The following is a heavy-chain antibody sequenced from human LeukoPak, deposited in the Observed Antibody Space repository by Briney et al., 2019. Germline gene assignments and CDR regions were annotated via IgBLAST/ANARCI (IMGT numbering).Heavy chain of an antibody. V-gene: IGHV4-39*07. J-gene: IGHJ6*03. D-gene: IGHD2-15*01. CDR3: ARGNCSGGSCYSGYYYYYYMDV. CDR2: IYYSGST. CDR1: GGSLSSSSYY. Sequence: SETLSLTCTVSGGSLSSSSYYWGWIRQPPGKGLEWIGSIYYSGSTYYNPSLKSRVTISVDTSKNQFSLKLSSVTAADTAVYYCARGNCSGGSCYSGYYYYYYMDVWGKGTTVTVSS.